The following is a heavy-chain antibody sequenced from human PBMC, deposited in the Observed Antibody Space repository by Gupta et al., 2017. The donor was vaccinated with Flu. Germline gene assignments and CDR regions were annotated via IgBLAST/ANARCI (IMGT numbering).Heavy chain of an antibody. CDR3: ARYFGDSQPYDY. D-gene: IGHD4-17*01. J-gene: IGHJ4*02. Sequence: VRQAPGEGLEWVSSISSSSSYIYHADSVKGRFTISRDNANNSLYLQMNSLRAEDTAVYYCARYFGDSQPYDYWGLGTLVTVSS. CDR2: ISSSSSYI. V-gene: IGHV3-21*01.